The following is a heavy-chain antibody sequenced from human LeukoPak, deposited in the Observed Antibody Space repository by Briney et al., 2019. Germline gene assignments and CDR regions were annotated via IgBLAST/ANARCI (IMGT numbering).Heavy chain of an antibody. V-gene: IGHV1-69*13. CDR1: GYTFTSYA. Sequence: ASVKVSCKASGYTFTSYAMNWVRQAPGQGLEWMGGIIPIFGTANYAQKFQGRVTITADESTSTAYMELSSLRSEDTAVYYCARADYYGSGSYYNYFDYWGQGTLVTVSS. CDR3: ARADYYGSGSYYNYFDY. CDR2: IIPIFGTA. D-gene: IGHD3-10*01. J-gene: IGHJ4*02.